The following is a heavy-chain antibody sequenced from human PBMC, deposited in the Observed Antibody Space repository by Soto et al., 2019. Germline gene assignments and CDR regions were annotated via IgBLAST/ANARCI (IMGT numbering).Heavy chain of an antibody. J-gene: IGHJ3*02. V-gene: IGHV3-23*01. CDR1: GFTFNSYA. Sequence: PGGSMGLSCAACGFTFNSYAMGWVRKDQGKGLEWVSAISGSGGSTYYADSVKGRFTISRDNSKNTLYLQMNSLRAEDTAVYYCANPYCSSTSCYTAPPRNAFDIWGQGTMVTVSS. CDR3: ANPYCSSTSCYTAPPRNAFDI. CDR2: ISGSGGST. D-gene: IGHD2-2*02.